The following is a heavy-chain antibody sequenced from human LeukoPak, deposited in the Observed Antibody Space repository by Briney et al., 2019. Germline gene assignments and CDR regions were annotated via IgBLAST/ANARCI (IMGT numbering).Heavy chain of an antibody. D-gene: IGHD2/OR15-2a*01. CDR3: AKDFYDLDAFDI. V-gene: IGHV1-46*01. Sequence: GVSVKVSCKASGYTFTSYYMHWVRQAPGQGLEWMGIINPSGGSTSYAQKFQGRVTMTRDTSTSTVYMELSSLRSEDTAVYYCAKDFYDLDAFDIWGQGTMVTVSS. J-gene: IGHJ3*02. CDR1: GYTFTSYY. CDR2: INPSGGST.